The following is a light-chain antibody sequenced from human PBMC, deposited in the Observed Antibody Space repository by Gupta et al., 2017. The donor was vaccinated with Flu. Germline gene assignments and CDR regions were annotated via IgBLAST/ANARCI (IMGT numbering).Light chain of an antibody. V-gene: IGLV7-46*01. CDR2: DTS. Sequence: QTVVTQEPSLTVSPGGTVTLTCGSTTGAVTSGHYPYWFQQKPGQAPRTLTYDTSNKHAWTPARFSASLLGGKSALTLSGAQPEDDAEYFCLLAYNGARVFGGGTKLTVL. CDR3: LLAYNGARV. J-gene: IGLJ3*02. CDR1: TGAVTSGHY.